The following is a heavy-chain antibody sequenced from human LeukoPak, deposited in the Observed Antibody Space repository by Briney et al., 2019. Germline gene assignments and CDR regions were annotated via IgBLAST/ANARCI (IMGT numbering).Heavy chain of an antibody. Sequence: GGSLRRSCAASGFTVSSNYMSWVRQAPGKGLEWVSVIYSGGSTYYADSVKGRSTISRDNSKNTLYLQMNSLRAEDTAVYYCARGSIAVAYFDYWGQGTLVTVSS. J-gene: IGHJ4*02. CDR2: IYSGGST. V-gene: IGHV3-53*01. D-gene: IGHD6-19*01. CDR1: GFTVSSNY. CDR3: ARGSIAVAYFDY.